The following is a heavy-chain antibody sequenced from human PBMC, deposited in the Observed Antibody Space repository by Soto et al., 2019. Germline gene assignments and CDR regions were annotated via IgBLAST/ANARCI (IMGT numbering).Heavy chain of an antibody. CDR1: GFTVSSNY. CDR2: IYSGGST. D-gene: IGHD1-7*01. V-gene: IGHV3-53*01. Sequence: GGSLRLSCAASGFTVSSNYMSWVRQAPGKGLEWVSVIYSGGSTYYADSVKGRFTISRDNSKNTLYLQMNSLRAEDTAVYYCARDLAGTTGPDLGVWYYYGMDVCGQGTTVTVSS. J-gene: IGHJ6*02. CDR3: ARDLAGTTGPDLGVWYYYGMDV.